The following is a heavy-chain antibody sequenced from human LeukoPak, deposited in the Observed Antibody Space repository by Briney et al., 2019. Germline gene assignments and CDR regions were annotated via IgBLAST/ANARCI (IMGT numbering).Heavy chain of an antibody. CDR3: ARGGNYAPFDY. CDR2: ISNTGSPI. CDR1: GFTFRDEE. D-gene: IGHD1-26*01. V-gene: IGHV3-48*03. J-gene: IGHJ4*02. Sequence: GGSLRLSCVVSGFTFRDEEMNWVRQAPGKGLEWIAYISNTGSPIHYRDSVKGRFTISRDNAQSSLFLQMNSLRPDDTAIYYCARGGNYAPFDYWGQGALVAVSS.